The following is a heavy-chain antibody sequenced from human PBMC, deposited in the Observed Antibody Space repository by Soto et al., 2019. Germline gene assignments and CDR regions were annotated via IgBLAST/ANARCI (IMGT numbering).Heavy chain of an antibody. V-gene: IGHV1-2*02. J-gene: IGHJ4*02. CDR1: GYTFTGYY. CDR3: ARGWGYDSNDYYYAY. CDR2: INTNSGGT. Sequence: QVQLVQSGAEVKKTGASVKVSCKDSGYTFTGYYMHWVRQAHGQGLEWMGWINTNSGGTNYAQKFQGRVTIIADESTSTVYMELSSLRSEDTAMYYCARGWGYDSNDYYYAYWGQGTLVIVS. D-gene: IGHD3-22*01.